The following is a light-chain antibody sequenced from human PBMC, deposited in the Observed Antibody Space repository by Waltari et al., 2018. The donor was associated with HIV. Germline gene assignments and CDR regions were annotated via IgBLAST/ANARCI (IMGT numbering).Light chain of an antibody. Sequence: QSALTQPPSASGSPEPSVTIACTGTRSDVGNYDYVSWYQQHPGKAPKLLIYEVNKRPSGVPARFSGSKSGDTASLTVAGLQAEDEADYYCTSYGGRNNRVLFGGGTRLTVL. CDR1: RSDVGNYDY. CDR3: TSYGGRNNRVL. CDR2: EVN. J-gene: IGLJ3*02. V-gene: IGLV2-8*01.